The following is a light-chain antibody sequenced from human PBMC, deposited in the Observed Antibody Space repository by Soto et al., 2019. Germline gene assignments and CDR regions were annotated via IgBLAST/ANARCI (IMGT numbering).Light chain of an antibody. CDR1: QSISSTY. CDR2: GAS. V-gene: IGKV3-20*01. CDR3: QQYGSSPIT. Sequence: EIMLTQSPGTLSLSPGERATLSCSASQSISSTYLAWYQLKPGQTPRLLIYGASSRATGIPDRFSGSGSGTDFTFTITRLEPEDFAVYYCQQYGSSPITFGGGTKVDIK. J-gene: IGKJ4*01.